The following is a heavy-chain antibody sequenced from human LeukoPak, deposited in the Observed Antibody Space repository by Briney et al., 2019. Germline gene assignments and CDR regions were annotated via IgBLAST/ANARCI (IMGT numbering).Heavy chain of an antibody. CDR2: ISAYNGNT. D-gene: IGHD3-3*01. CDR1: GYTFTSYA. CDR3: ARAYDYDFWSGYNDY. J-gene: IGHJ4*02. Sequence: ASVKVSCKASGYTFTSYAISWVRQAPGQGLEWMGWISAYNGNTNYAQKLQGRVTMTTDTSTSTAYMELRSLRSDDTAVYYCARAYDYDFWSGYNDYWGQGTLVTVSS. V-gene: IGHV1-18*01.